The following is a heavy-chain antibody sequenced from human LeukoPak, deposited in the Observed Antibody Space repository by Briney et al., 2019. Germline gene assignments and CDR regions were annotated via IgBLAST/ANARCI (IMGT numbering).Heavy chain of an antibody. CDR1: GFTISSYS. CDR2: ISRSSDNI. J-gene: IGHJ4*02. Sequence: GGSLRLSCAASGFTISSYSMNWVRQAPGKGLEWVSYISRSSDNIYYADSVKGRFTISRDNAKNSLYLQMNSLRAEDTAVYYCAKDYSGSYYYFDYWGQGTVVTVSS. CDR3: AKDYSGSYYYFDY. D-gene: IGHD1-26*01. V-gene: IGHV3-48*01.